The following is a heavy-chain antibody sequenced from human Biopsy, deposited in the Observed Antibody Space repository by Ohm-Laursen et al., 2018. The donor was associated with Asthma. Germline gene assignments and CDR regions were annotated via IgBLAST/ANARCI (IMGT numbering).Heavy chain of an antibody. D-gene: IGHD2-2*01. Sequence: SLRLSCTASGFTFSSYSMHWVRQAPAKGLEWVAIISHEGWNKHYADSVKGRFTISRDNSKNILYLQMSSLRGEDTAIYYCATLSGYASQYWGQGTLVTVSS. CDR3: ATLSGYASQY. CDR1: GFTFSSYS. CDR2: ISHEGWNK. V-gene: IGHV3-30*04. J-gene: IGHJ4*02.